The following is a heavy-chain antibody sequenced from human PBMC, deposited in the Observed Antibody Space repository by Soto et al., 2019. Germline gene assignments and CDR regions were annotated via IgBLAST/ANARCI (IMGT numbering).Heavy chain of an antibody. J-gene: IGHJ4*02. D-gene: IGHD7-27*01. CDR1: GGTFSSYA. Sequence: QVQLVQAGAEVKKPGSSVKVSCKASGGTFSSYAISWVRQAPGQGLEWMGGIIPIFGTANYAQKFQGRVPLTADESTSTADMERSSLRSEDTAGYYYARQGNKFWGPDDYWGQGTLVTVSS. V-gene: IGHV1-69*01. CDR2: IIPIFGTA. CDR3: ARQGNKFWGPDDY.